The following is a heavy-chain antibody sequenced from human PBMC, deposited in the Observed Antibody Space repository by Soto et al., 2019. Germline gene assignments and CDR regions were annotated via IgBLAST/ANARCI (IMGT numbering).Heavy chain of an antibody. D-gene: IGHD4-17*01. Sequence: QVQPQESGPGLVKHSETLSLTCTVSGGSISSYYWSWIRQPPGEGLEWIGYIYYSGSTNYNPSLKSRVTISLDTSKNQFSLKLSSVTAADTAVYYCARDYGDYGMDVWGQGTTVTVSS. CDR1: GGSISSYY. CDR2: IYYSGST. CDR3: ARDYGDYGMDV. J-gene: IGHJ6*02. V-gene: IGHV4-59*01.